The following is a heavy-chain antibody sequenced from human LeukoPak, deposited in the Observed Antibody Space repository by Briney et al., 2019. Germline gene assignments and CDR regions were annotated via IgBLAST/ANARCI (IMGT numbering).Heavy chain of an antibody. Sequence: PGGSLRLSCAASDFSVGSNYMTWVRQAPGKGLEWVSFIYSVGTTFYAKNTLYLMNSLRAEDTAVYYCARGPSGYHNTGGQGTLVTVSS. CDR3: ARGPSGYHNT. CDR2: IYSVGTT. J-gene: IGHJ4*02. D-gene: IGHD5-12*01. V-gene: IGHV3-66*01. CDR1: DFSVGSNY.